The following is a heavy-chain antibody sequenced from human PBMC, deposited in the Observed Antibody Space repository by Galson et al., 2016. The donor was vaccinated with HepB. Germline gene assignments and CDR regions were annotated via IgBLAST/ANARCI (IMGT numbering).Heavy chain of an antibody. V-gene: IGHV6-1*01. CDR2: TYYRSKWYN. CDR1: GDSVSSNSAA. Sequence: CAISGDSVSSNSAAWHWIRQSPSRGLEWLGRTYYRSKWYNDYAVSVKSRIAINPDTSKNQFSLQLNSVTPEDTAVYYCAREATVTRGAFDMWGQGTMVTDSS. D-gene: IGHD4-17*01. CDR3: AREATVTRGAFDM. J-gene: IGHJ3*02.